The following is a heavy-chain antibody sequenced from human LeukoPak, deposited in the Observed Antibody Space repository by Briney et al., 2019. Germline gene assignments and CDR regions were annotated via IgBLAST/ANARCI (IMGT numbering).Heavy chain of an antibody. V-gene: IGHV3-74*01. CDR2: INGDGSTT. D-gene: IGHD6-19*01. CDR1: GFTFSSYW. J-gene: IGHJ4*02. CDR3: ARARIAVAGALTAFDY. Sequence: GGSLRLSCAASGFTFSSYWMHWVRQAPGKGLVWVSRINGDGSTTNYADSVKGRFTISRDNARYSLYLQMNSLRVEDTAVYYCARARIAVAGALTAFDYWGQGTLVTVSP.